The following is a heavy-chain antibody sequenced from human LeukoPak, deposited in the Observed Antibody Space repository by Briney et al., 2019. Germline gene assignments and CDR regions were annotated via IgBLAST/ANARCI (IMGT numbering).Heavy chain of an antibody. CDR2: TYYRSQQWYS. J-gene: IGHJ4*02. V-gene: IGHV6-1*01. CDR3: GRETDFGVVTN. CDR1: GDSVSSNGAA. Sequence: SQTLSLTCAISGDSVSSNGAAWDWIRQSPSRGLEWLGRTYYRSQQWYSDYAPSVKGRITINADTSQNQFSLHLNSVTPEDTAVYYCGRETDFGVVTNWGQGALVTVSS. D-gene: IGHD3-3*01.